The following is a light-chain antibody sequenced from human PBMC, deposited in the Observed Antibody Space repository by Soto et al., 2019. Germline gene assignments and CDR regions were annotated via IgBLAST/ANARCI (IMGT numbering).Light chain of an antibody. Sequence: EIVMTQSPATLSLCPGEIATLSCRASPSVTNYLAWYQQEPGQPPRLLIYGAFNRAAGIPARFSGSGSGTDFTLTISSLEPEDSAVYYCQQRNIWPPVTFGQGTRLEIK. V-gene: IGKV3-11*01. CDR1: PSVTNY. CDR2: GAF. J-gene: IGKJ5*01. CDR3: QQRNIWPPVT.